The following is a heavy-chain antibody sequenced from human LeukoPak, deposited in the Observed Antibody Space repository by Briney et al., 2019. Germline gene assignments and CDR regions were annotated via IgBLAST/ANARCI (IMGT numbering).Heavy chain of an antibody. Sequence: SETLSLTCTVSGSSISSYYWSWIRQPPGKGLEWIGYIYYSGSTNYNPSLKSRVTISVDTSKNQFSLKLSSVTAADTAVYYCARARYFDPWGQGTLVTVSS. V-gene: IGHV4-59*01. CDR1: GSSISSYY. D-gene: IGHD1-14*01. CDR3: ARARYFDP. J-gene: IGHJ5*02. CDR2: IYYSGST.